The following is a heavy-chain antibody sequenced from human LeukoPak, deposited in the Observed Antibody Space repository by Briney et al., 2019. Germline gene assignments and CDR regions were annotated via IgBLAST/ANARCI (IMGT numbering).Heavy chain of an antibody. J-gene: IGHJ4*02. D-gene: IGHD1-26*01. V-gene: IGHV3-21*06. CDR1: GFAFSTYG. CDR3: AKDPQKWESYFDY. CDR2: ISSGSHYI. Sequence: GESLKISCAASGFAFSTYGMAWVRQAPGKGLEWVSSISSGSHYIYYADSVKGRFTISRDNAKNSLYLQVNSLRAEDTAVYYCAKDPQKWESYFDYWGQGTLVTVSS.